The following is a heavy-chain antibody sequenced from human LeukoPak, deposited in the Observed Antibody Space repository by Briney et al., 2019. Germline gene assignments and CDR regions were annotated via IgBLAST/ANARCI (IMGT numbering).Heavy chain of an antibody. V-gene: IGHV3-48*01. CDR1: EFTFSGYT. CDR3: ARSDIVVVPAPDY. CDR2: ISPDSTEI. Sequence: GGSLRLSCAGAEFTFSGYTMNWVRQAPGKGLEWVSYISPDSTEIYHADSVKGRFTISRDNAKNSLYLQMNSLRAEDTAVYYCARSDIVVVPAPDYWGQGTLVTVSS. J-gene: IGHJ4*02. D-gene: IGHD2-2*01.